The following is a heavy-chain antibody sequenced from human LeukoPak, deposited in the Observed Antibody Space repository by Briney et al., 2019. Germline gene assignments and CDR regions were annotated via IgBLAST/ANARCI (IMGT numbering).Heavy chain of an antibody. CDR1: GFTFDGYT. CDR3: AKDLTGTTLGWFDP. D-gene: IGHD1-20*01. CDR2: ISWDGGST. Sequence: GGSLRLSCAASGFTFDGYTMHWVRQAPGKGLEWVSLISWDGGSTYYADSVKGRFTISRDNSKNSLYLQMNSLRTEDTALYYCAKDLTGTTLGWFDPWGQGTLVTVSS. V-gene: IGHV3-43*01. J-gene: IGHJ5*02.